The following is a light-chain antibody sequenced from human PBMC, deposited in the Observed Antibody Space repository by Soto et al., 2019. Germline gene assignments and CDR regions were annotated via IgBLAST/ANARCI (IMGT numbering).Light chain of an antibody. Sequence: EIVMTQSPATLSASPGERAPLSCRASQSVSSKLAWYRQRPGQAPRLVIYDTSTRATGVPARFSGSGSGTEFTLTISSLQSEDFGVYYCQQYNDWFSITFGQGTRLEIK. CDR3: QQYNDWFSIT. CDR1: QSVSSK. V-gene: IGKV3-15*01. J-gene: IGKJ5*01. CDR2: DTS.